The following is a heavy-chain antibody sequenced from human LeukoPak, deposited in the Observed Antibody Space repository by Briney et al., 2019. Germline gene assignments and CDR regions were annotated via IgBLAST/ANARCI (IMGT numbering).Heavy chain of an antibody. CDR3: ARGTESYDYDYVWGSSSASTRSNAFDI. D-gene: IGHD3-16*01. J-gene: IGHJ3*02. CDR2: IYHSGST. V-gene: IGHV4-38-2*02. Sequence: SETLSLTCTVSGYSISSGYYWGWIRQPPGKGLEWIGSIYHSGSTYYNPSLKSRVTISVDTSKNQFSLKLSSVTAADTAVYYCARGTESYDYDYVWGSSSASTRSNAFDIWGQGTMVTVSS. CDR1: GYSISSGYY.